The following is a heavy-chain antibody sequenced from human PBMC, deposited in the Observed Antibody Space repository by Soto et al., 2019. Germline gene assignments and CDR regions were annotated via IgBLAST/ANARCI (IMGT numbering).Heavy chain of an antibody. CDR2: IYYSGST. D-gene: IGHD6-13*01. Sequence: SETLSLTCTVSGGSISSSSDYWGWIRQPPGKGLEWIGSIYYSGSTYYNPSLKSRVTISVDTSKNQFSLKLSSVTAADTAVYYCARLYSSSWYGDYWGQGTLASVSS. V-gene: IGHV4-39*01. CDR3: ARLYSSSWYGDY. CDR1: GGSISSSSDY. J-gene: IGHJ4*02.